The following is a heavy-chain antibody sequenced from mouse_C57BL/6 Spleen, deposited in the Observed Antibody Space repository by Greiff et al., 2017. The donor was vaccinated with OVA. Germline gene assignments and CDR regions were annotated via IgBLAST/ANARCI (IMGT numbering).Heavy chain of an antibody. J-gene: IGHJ4*01. CDR3: ARGGGSYLYYAMDY. Sequence: EVQLQQSGPELVKPGASVKISCKASGYTFTDYYMNWVKQSHGKSLEWIGDINPNNGGTSYNQKFKGKATLTVDKSSSTAYMELRSLTSEDSAVYYCARGGGSYLYYAMDYWGQGTSVTVSS. CDR2: INPNNGGT. D-gene: IGHD1-1*02. V-gene: IGHV1-26*01. CDR1: GYTFTDYY.